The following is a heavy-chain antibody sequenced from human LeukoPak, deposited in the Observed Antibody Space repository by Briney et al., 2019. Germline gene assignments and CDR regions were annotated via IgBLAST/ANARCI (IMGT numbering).Heavy chain of an antibody. CDR3: ALHMASGSNYFDY. CDR1: GYSFTTYW. Sequence: GESLRISCKGFGYSFTTYWISWVRQMPGKGLEWMGRIDPSDSYTNYSPSFQGHVTISVDKSISTAYLQWSGLKASDTAMYYCALHMASGSNYFDYWGQGTLVTVSS. V-gene: IGHV5-10-1*01. D-gene: IGHD6-19*01. J-gene: IGHJ4*02. CDR2: IDPSDSYT.